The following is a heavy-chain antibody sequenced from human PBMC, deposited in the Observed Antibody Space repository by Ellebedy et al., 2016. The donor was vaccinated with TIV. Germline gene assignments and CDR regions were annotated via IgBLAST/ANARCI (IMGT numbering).Heavy chain of an antibody. J-gene: IGHJ6*02. CDR2: ITSGRHTT. Sequence: GESLKISXAASGFTFSSYAMSWVRQAPGRGLEWVSSITSGRHTTYYADFIKGRFVISRDNSRNTLYLQMNSLRAEDTAVYYCASKTGRYYYGMDVWGQGTTVTVSS. CDR3: ASKTGRYYYGMDV. CDR1: GFTFSSYA. D-gene: IGHD3-10*01. V-gene: IGHV3-23*01.